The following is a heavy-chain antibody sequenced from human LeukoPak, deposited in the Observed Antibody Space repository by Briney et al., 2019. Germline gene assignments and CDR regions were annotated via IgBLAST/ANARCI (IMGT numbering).Heavy chain of an antibody. CDR2: ISNSGSSI. CDR3: VKDNPLDY. V-gene: IGHV3-11*04. D-gene: IGHD1-14*01. CDR1: GFTFSDSY. Sequence: PGGSLRLSCAASGFTFSDSYMTWIRQAPGKGLEWVSYISNSGSSIYYADSVKGRFTTSRDNAKSSLYLQMNSLRAEDTAVYYCVKDNPLDYWGQGTLVIVSS. J-gene: IGHJ4*02.